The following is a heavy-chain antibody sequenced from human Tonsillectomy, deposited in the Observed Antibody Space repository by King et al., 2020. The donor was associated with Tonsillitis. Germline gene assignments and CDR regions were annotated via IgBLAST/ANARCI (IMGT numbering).Heavy chain of an antibody. CDR3: ARLANPVSQYDVWSGSFGVVHDAMDV. V-gene: IGHV5-51*01. D-gene: IGHD3-3*01. J-gene: IGHJ6*02. CDR2: IYPGDSDA. CDR1: GYRFTSYW. Sequence: QLVQSGAEVKKPGGSLKISCKGSGYRFTSYWIGWVRQMPGKGLEWMGFIYPGDSDARYSPSFQGQVTISADKSISTACLQWSSLTAADTAMYYCARLANPVSQYDVWSGSFGVVHDAMDVWGQGTAVTVSS.